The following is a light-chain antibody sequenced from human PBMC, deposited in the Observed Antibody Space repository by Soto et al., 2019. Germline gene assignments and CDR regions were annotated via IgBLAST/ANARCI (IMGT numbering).Light chain of an antibody. CDR3: QQYFSYPLT. CDR1: QSLGTW. Sequence: DIQMTQSPSTLSASVGDRVIITCRASQSLGTWLAWYQQKPGTAPVLLIYDVSSLESGVPSRFSGSGSGTEFTLTISSLQPDVFATYYCQQYFSYPLTFGGGTRVEIK. CDR2: DVS. V-gene: IGKV1-5*01. J-gene: IGKJ4*01.